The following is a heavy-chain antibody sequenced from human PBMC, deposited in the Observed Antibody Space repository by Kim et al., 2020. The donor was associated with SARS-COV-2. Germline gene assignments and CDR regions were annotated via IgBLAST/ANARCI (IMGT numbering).Heavy chain of an antibody. D-gene: IGHD3-10*01. V-gene: IGHV3-21*01. CDR3: ARCLIRGVSRGMDV. CDR2: ISSSSSYI. CDR1: GFTFSSYS. J-gene: IGHJ6*02. Sequence: GGSLRLSCAASGFTFSSYSMNWVRQAPGKGLEWVSSISSSSSYIYYADSVKGRFTISRDNAKNSLYLQMNSLRAEDTAVYYCARCLIRGVSRGMDVWGQGTTVTVSS.